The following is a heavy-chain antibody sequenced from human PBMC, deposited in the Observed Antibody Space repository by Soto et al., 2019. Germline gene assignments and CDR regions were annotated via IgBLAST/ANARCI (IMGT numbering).Heavy chain of an antibody. V-gene: IGHV1-69*13. CDR2: IIPIFGTA. J-gene: IGHJ3*02. Sequence: SVKVSCKASGGTFSSYAISWVRQAPGQGLELMGGIIPIFGTANYAQKFQGRVTITAXXXXXXAXMXLSSLRSEDTAVYYCASRPSGYVGHAFDIWG. CDR1: GGTFSSYA. CDR3: ASRPSGYVGHAFDI. D-gene: IGHD3-10*01.